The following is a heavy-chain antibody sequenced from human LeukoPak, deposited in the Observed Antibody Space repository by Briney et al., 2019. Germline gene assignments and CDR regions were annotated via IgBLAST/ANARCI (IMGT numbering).Heavy chain of an antibody. CDR1: GFTFSSYV. J-gene: IGHJ4*02. Sequence: PGGSLRLSCAASGFTFSSYVMHWVRQAPGKGLEWVAIISYDGSNKYYADSVKGRFTISRDNSRNTLYLQMNSLRAEDTAVYYCAKEIWPTVTTPGWTYFDYWGQGTLVTVSS. CDR2: ISYDGSNK. V-gene: IGHV3-30*04. CDR3: AKEIWPTVTTPGWTYFDY. D-gene: IGHD4-17*01.